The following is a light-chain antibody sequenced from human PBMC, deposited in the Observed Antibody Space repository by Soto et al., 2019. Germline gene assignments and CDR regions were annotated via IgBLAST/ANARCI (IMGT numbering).Light chain of an antibody. J-gene: IGKJ1*01. CDR3: QQYANWPKT. V-gene: IGKV3-15*01. CDR1: QSVGSN. Sequence: EVLLTQSPATLSVSPGAGGTLSCRASQSVGSNLDWYQQKPGQTPRVLIYGAFTRAAGVPARFSGSGSGTEVTLTISSLQSEDSAVYFCQQYANWPKTFGQGTKVDI. CDR2: GAF.